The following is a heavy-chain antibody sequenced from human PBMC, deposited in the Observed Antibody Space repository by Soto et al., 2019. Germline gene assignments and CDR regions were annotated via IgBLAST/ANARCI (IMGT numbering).Heavy chain of an antibody. CDR3: ARGGSAVAGSILYYYYGMDV. CDR2: INPSGGST. CDR1: GYTFTSYY. Sequence: ASVKVSCKASGYTFTSYYMHWVRQAPGQGLEWMGIINPSGGSTSYAQKFQGRVTMTRDTSTSTVYMELSSLRSEDTAVYYCARGGSAVAGSILYYYYGMDVWGQGTTVTVSS. J-gene: IGHJ6*02. D-gene: IGHD6-19*01. V-gene: IGHV1-46*01.